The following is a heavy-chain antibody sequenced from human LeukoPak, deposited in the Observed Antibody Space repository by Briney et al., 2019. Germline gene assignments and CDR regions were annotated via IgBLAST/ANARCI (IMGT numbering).Heavy chain of an antibody. J-gene: IGHJ4*02. CDR3: ARGRDGYNYRFFDY. CDR1: GGSISSYY. V-gene: IGHV4-59*01. Sequence: PSETLSHTCTVSGGSISSYYWSWIRQPPGKGLEWIGYIYYSGSTYYNPSLKSRVTISVDTSTNQFSLKLRSVTAADTAVYYCARGRDGYNYRFFDYWGQGTLVTVSS. CDR2: IYYSGST. D-gene: IGHD5-24*01.